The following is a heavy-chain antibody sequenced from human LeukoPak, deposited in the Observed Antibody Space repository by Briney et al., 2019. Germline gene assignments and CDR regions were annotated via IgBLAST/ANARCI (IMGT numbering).Heavy chain of an antibody. CDR3: ARGHTILAY. V-gene: IGHV3-7*04. CDR2: IKQDGNEK. Sequence: GGSLRLSCAASGFTFRSYWMTWVRQAPGKGLEWVANIKQDGNEKYYVDSVKGRFTISRDNAKNSLYLQMNSLRAEDTAVYYCARGHTILAYWGQGTLVTVSS. J-gene: IGHJ4*02. D-gene: IGHD3-9*01. CDR1: GFTFRSYW.